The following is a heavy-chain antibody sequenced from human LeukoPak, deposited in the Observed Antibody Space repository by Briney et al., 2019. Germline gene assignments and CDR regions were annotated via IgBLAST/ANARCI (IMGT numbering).Heavy chain of an antibody. J-gene: IGHJ1*01. V-gene: IGHV3-33*08. D-gene: IGHD3-22*01. CDR3: ARATYYYDSSGYSEYFQH. Sequence: GGSLRLSCAASGFTFNSNGLHWVRQAPGKGLEWVAVIWYDGSNKYYADSVKGRFTISRDNSKNTLYLQMNSLRAEDTAVYYCARATYYYDSSGYSEYFQHWGQGTLVTVSS. CDR2: IWYDGSNK. CDR1: GFTFNSNG.